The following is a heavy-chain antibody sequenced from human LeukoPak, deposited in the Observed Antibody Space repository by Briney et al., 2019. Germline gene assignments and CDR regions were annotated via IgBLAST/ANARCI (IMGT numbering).Heavy chain of an antibody. CDR1: GFSVTNTL. V-gene: IGHV3-66*02. CDR2: IYIDART. CDR3: VRDRAGTQSWVEFDL. D-gene: IGHD3-10*01. J-gene: IGHJ5*02. Sequence: GGSLRLSCTLSGFSVTNTLIDWVRQAPGKGPEWVALIYIDARTVYADSVKGRFTISRDNSKNMVYLQMDSLRSEDSALYYCVRDRAGTQSWVEFDLWGQGTLVTVSS.